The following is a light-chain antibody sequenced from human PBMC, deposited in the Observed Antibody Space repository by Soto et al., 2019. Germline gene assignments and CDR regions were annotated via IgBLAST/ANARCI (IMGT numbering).Light chain of an antibody. CDR3: QQYNSYSLT. Sequence: DIQMTQSPSSLSASVGDRVTIPCRASQSISSYLNCYQHTPGKAPKLLIYAACSLQGGVPSRCSGSGGGTEVTLTISSLQEDDVVTYYCQQYNSYSLTFGGGTKVDIK. CDR1: QSISSY. V-gene: IGKV1-39*01. J-gene: IGKJ4*01. CDR2: AAC.